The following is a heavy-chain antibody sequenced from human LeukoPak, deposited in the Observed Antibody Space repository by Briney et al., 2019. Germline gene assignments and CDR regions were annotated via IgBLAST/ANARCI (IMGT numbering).Heavy chain of an antibody. Sequence: SETLSLTCTVSGGSIGSGGYYWSWIRQHPGKGLEWIGYIYYSGSTYYNPSLKSRVTISVDTSKNQFSLKLSSVTAADMAVYYCARDACSGGSCYIDYWGQGTLVTVSS. CDR3: ARDACSGGSCYIDY. V-gene: IGHV4-31*03. CDR1: GGSIGSGGYY. CDR2: IYYSGST. D-gene: IGHD2-15*01. J-gene: IGHJ4*02.